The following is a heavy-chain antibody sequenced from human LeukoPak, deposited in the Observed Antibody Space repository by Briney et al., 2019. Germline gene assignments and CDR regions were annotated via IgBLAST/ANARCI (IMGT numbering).Heavy chain of an antibody. CDR1: GYSFTSYW. D-gene: IGHD4-17*01. CDR3: ARHDYGDHPFDY. V-gene: IGHV5-10-1*01. Sequence: GESLKISCKGSGYSFTSYWISWVRQMPGKGLEWMGRIDPSDSYTNYSPSFQGHVTISADKSISIAYLQWSSLKASDTAMYYCARHDYGDHPFDYWGQGTLVTVSS. J-gene: IGHJ4*02. CDR2: IDPSDSYT.